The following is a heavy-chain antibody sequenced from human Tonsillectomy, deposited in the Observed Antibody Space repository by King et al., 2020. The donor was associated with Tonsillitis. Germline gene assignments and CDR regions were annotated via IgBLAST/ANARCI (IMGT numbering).Heavy chain of an antibody. CDR3: ARAGYGDYELDI. CDR2: IIPIFGTA. CDR1: GGTFSSY. J-gene: IGHJ3*02. D-gene: IGHD4-17*01. Sequence: QLVQSGAEVKKPGSSVKVSCKASGGTFSSYISWVRQAPGQGLEWMGGIIPIFGTANYAQKFQGRVTITADESTSTAYMELSSLRSEDTAVYYCARAGYGDYELDIWGQGTMVTVSS. V-gene: IGHV1-69*12.